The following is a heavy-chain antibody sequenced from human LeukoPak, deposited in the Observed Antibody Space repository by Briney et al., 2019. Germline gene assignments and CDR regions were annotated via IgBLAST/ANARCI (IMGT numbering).Heavy chain of an antibody. D-gene: IGHD5-18*01. J-gene: IGHJ6*03. V-gene: IGHV4-59*01. CDR3: ARLAVVYYYYYYYMDV. CDR2: IYYSGST. Sequence: PSETLSLTCTVSGGSISSYYWSWIRQPPGKGLEWIGYIYYSGSTNYNPSLKSRVTISVDTSKNQFSLKLSSVTAADTAVYYCARLAVVYYYYYYYMDVWGKGTTVTVSS. CDR1: GGSISSYY.